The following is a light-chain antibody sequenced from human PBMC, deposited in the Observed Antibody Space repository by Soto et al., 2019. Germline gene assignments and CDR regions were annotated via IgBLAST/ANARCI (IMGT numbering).Light chain of an antibody. J-gene: IGLJ3*02. Sequence: QSVLTQPPSVSGAPGQRVTISCTASSSNIGAGYDVHWYQQLPGTAPKLLIYGNTNRSSGVPDRFSGSKSGTSASLAITGLQAEDEADYYCQSYDSSLSAWVFGGGTKLTVL. CDR1: SSNIGAGYD. V-gene: IGLV1-40*01. CDR2: GNT. CDR3: QSYDSSLSAWV.